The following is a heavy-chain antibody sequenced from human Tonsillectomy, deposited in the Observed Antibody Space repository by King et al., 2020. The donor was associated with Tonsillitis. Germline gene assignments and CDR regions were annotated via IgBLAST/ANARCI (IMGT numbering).Heavy chain of an antibody. CDR1: GGSISSSSYY. Sequence: QLQESGPGLVKPSETLSLTCTVSGGSISSSSYYWGWIRQPPGKGLEWIGSIYYSGSTYYNPSLKSRVTISVDTSKNQFSLKLSSVTAADPAVYYCARRAGGDKDAFDIWGQGTMVTVSS. D-gene: IGHD3-16*01. CDR3: ARRAGGDKDAFDI. CDR2: IYYSGST. V-gene: IGHV4-39*01. J-gene: IGHJ3*02.